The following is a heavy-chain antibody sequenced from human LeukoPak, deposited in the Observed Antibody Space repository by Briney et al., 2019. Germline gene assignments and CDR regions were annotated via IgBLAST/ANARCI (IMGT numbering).Heavy chain of an antibody. CDR2: INHSGST. CDR1: GGSFSGYY. CDR3: ARGGYSYGLISTTFDC. V-gene: IGHV4-34*01. J-gene: IGHJ4*02. Sequence: SETLSLTCAVYGGSFSGYYWSWIRQPPGKGLEWIGEINHSGSTNYNPSLKSRVTISVDTSKNQFSLKLSSVTAADTAVYYCARGGYSYGLISTTFDCWGQGTLVTVSS. D-gene: IGHD5-18*01.